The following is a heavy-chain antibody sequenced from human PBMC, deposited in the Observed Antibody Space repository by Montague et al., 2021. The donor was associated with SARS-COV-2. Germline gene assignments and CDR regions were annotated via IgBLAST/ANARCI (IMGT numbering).Heavy chain of an antibody. CDR2: INHSGST. CDR1: GGSFSGYY. V-gene: IGHV4-34*01. D-gene: IGHD6-13*01. CDR3: ARAGVAAGTTAETYYYYSMDV. Sequence: SETLSLTCAVYGGSFSGYYWSWIRQPPGKGLEWIGEINHSGSTNYNPSLKSRVTISVDTSKNQFSLKLSSVTAADTAVYYCARAGVAAGTTAETYYYYSMDVWGQGTTVTVSS. J-gene: IGHJ6*02.